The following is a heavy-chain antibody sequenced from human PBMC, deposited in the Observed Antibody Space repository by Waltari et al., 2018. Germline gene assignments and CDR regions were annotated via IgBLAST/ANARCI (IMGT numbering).Heavy chain of an antibody. Sequence: QLQLQESGPGLVKPSETLSLTCTVSGGSIRSSSYYWGWIRPRPGKGLEWIGSIYYSGSTYYNPSLKSRVTISVDTSKNQFSLKLSSVTAADTAVYYCARDDYDILTGYSSEYFQHWGQGTLVTVSS. V-gene: IGHV4-39*07. J-gene: IGHJ1*01. CDR1: GGSIRSSSYY. CDR3: ARDDYDILTGYSSEYFQH. D-gene: IGHD3-9*01. CDR2: IYYSGST.